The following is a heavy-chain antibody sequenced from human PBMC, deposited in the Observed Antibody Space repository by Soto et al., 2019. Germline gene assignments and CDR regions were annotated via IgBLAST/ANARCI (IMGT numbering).Heavy chain of an antibody. Sequence: ASVNVSCKTSGCNFASSGISWPRKAAGQGLEWXGGIIPILVTANFAQQFQCRVTITADESTRTAYMELSSLRSEDTAVYYCARVMSGGRCCFDYWGQGTLVTVSS. D-gene: IGHD2-15*01. CDR2: IIPILVTA. CDR3: ARVMSGGRCCFDY. CDR1: GCNFASSG. V-gene: IGHV1-69*13. J-gene: IGHJ4*02.